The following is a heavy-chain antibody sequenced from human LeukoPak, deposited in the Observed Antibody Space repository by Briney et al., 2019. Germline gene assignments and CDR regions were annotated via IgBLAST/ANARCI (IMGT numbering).Heavy chain of an antibody. J-gene: IGHJ4*02. CDR1: GFTLSGYA. CDR3: AKYISGYAPNFDD. CDR2: ISDSGVIS. D-gene: IGHD5-12*01. V-gene: IGHV3-23*01. Sequence: SGGSLRLSCAASGFTLSGYAMTWVRQAPGKGLEGVAVISDSGVISHDAESVKGRFTISRDNSKNTLYLQMNSLRVEDTAVYYCAKYISGYAPNFDDWGQGTLVTVSS.